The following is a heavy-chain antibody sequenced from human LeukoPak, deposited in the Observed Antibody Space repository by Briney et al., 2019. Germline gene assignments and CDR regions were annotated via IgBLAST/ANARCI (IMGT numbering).Heavy chain of an antibody. D-gene: IGHD3-3*01. CDR1: GYSISSGYY. J-gene: IGHJ5*02. V-gene: IGHV4-38-2*02. Sequence: SETLSLTCTVSGYSISSGYYWGWIRQPPGKGLEWIGNIYPSGTTYYNPSLKTRVTISVDTSKNQFSLKLSSVTAADTAVYYCARDHLANLASRLFDPWGQGTLVTVSS. CDR2: IYPSGTT. CDR3: ARDHLANLASRLFDP.